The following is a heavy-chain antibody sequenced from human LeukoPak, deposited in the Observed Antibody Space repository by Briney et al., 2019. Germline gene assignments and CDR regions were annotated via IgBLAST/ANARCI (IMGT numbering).Heavy chain of an antibody. CDR3: ARAPSLNYYDSSGRAFDY. V-gene: IGHV1-2*02. D-gene: IGHD3-22*01. CDR1: GYTFTGYY. CDR2: INPNSGGT. Sequence: ASVKVSCKASGYTFTGYYMHWVRQAPGQGLEWMGWINPNSGGTNYAQKFQGRVTMTGDTSISTAYMELSRLRSDDTAVYYCARAPSLNYYDSSGRAFDYWGQGTLVTVSS. J-gene: IGHJ4*02.